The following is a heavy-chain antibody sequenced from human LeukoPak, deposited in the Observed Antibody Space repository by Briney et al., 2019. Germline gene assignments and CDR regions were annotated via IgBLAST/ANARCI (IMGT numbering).Heavy chain of an antibody. J-gene: IGHJ4*02. V-gene: IGHV3-53*01. Sequence: GGSLRLSCAASGVTFSSHYMNWVRRAPGKGLEWVSVIYGVDGTSYADSVKGRFTISRDNSKNTVYLQMNSLRAGDTAVYYCASDLVYWGQGTLVTVSS. D-gene: IGHD2-8*02. CDR1: GVTFSSHY. CDR3: ASDLVY. CDR2: IYGVDGT.